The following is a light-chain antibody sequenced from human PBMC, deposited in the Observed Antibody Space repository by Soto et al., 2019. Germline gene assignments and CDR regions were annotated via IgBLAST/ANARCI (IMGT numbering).Light chain of an antibody. CDR2: KVS. J-gene: IGKJ2*01. CDR3: KQGTHWPPYT. Sequence: DVVMTQSPLSLPVTLGQPASISCRSSQSLVHSDGNTYLNWFHQRPGQSPRRLIYKVSNRDSGVPERFSGSGSATDFTLKISGVEAEDVGVYYCKQGTHWPPYTFGQGTKLEIK. V-gene: IGKV2-30*02. CDR1: QSLVHSDGNTY.